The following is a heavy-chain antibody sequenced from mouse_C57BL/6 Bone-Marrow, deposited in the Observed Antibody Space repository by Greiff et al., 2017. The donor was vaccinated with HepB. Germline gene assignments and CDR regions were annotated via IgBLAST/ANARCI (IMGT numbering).Heavy chain of an antibody. V-gene: IGHV1-26*01. CDR2: INPNNGGT. D-gene: IGHD1-1*01. J-gene: IGHJ2*01. CDR1: GYTFTDYY. CDR3: TTEGYYGSSSLDY. Sequence: EVKLQQSGPELVKPGASVKISCKASGYTFTDYYMNWVKQSHGKSLEWIGDINPNNGGTSYNQKFKGKATLTVDKSSSTAYMELRSLTSEDSAVYYCTTEGYYGSSSLDYWGQGTTLTVSS.